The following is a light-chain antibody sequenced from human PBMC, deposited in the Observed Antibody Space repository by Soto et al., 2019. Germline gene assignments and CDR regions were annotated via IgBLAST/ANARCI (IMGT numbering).Light chain of an antibody. Sequence: QPVLTQPASVSGSPGQSITISCTGTSSDIGAYNYVSWYQQLPGKAPKVMIYDVSNRPSGVSDRFSGSKSGNTASLTISGLQADDEADYYCNSYTRRSPYDFVPGTKDTDL. V-gene: IGLV2-14*03. CDR1: SSDIGAYNY. CDR3: NSYTRRSPYD. CDR2: DVS. J-gene: IGLJ1*01.